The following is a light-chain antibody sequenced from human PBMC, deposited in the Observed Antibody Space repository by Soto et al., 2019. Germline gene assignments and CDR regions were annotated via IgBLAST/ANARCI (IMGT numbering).Light chain of an antibody. J-gene: IGLJ1*01. CDR2: GNI. CDR3: DSVYSTLCAGYV. CDR1: SSNIGAGYD. V-gene: IGLV1-40*01. Sequence: QSVLTQPPSVSGAPGQRVTISCTGSSSNIGAGYDVHWYQQRPGTAPKLLIFGNINRPSGVPDRFSGSKSGTSASLAITGPEAGDWGDYSSDSVYSTLCAGYVFGSVTKLTV.